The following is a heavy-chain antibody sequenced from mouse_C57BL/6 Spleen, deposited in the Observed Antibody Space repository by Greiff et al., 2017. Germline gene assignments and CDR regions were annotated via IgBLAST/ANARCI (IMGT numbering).Heavy chain of an antibody. D-gene: IGHD1-1*01. V-gene: IGHV1-82*01. CDR2: IYPGDGDT. CDR3: AREGLYYYGSRGYFDV. J-gene: IGHJ1*03. Sequence: QVQLQQSGPELVKPGASVKISCKASGYAFSSSWMNWVKQRPGKGLEWIGRIYPGDGDTNYNGKFKGKATLTADKSSSTAYMQLSSLTSEDSAVYFCAREGLYYYGSRGYFDVWGTGTTVTVSS. CDR1: GYAFSSSW.